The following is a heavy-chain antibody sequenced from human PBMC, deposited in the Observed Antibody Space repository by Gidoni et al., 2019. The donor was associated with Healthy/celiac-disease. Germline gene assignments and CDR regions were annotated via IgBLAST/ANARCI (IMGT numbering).Heavy chain of an antibody. CDR2: ISWNSGSI. CDR3: AKEIYPGGAY. V-gene: IGHV3-9*01. CDR1: GFTFDDYA. D-gene: IGHD5-12*01. Sequence: EVQLVESGGGLVQPGRSLRLSCAASGFTFDDYAMHWVRQAPGKGLEWVSGISWNSGSIGYADSVKGRFTISRDNAKNSLYLQMNSLRAEDTALYYCAKEIYPGGAYWGQGTLVTVSS. J-gene: IGHJ4*02.